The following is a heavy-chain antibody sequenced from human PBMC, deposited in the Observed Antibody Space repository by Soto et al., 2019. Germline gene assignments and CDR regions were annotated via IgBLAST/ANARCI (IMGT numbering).Heavy chain of an antibody. D-gene: IGHD3-3*01. CDR2: INHSGST. J-gene: IGHJ6*02. Sequence: PSETLSLTCAVYGGSFSGYYWSWIRQPPRKGQDRIREINHSGSTNYNPSLTSRVTISVDTSKNQFTLKLSSVTAADTAVYYCARDPEFWSGYYSGKNYYGMDVWGQGTTVTVCS. V-gene: IGHV4-34*01. CDR3: ARDPEFWSGYYSGKNYYGMDV. CDR1: GGSFSGYY.